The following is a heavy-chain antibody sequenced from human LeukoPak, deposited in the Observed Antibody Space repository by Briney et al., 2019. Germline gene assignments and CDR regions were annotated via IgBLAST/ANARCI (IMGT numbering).Heavy chain of an antibody. J-gene: IGHJ4*02. D-gene: IGHD6-6*01. CDR1: GGSISSSNW. CDR2: IYHSGST. CDR3: AMLRQYSSSS. Sequence: SGTLSLTCAVSGGSISSSNWWSWVRQPPGKGLEGIGEIYHSGSTNYNPSLKSRVTISVDTSKNQFSVKLSSVTAADTAVYYCAMLRQYSSSSWGQGTLGTVSS. V-gene: IGHV4-4*02.